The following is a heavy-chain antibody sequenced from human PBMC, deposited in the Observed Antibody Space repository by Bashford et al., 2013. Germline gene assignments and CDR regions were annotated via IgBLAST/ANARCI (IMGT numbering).Heavy chain of an antibody. CDR2: IYNTGST. CDR3: LVEMSTTEGTFDS. V-gene: IGHV4-39*01. D-gene: IGHD5-24*01. CDR1: GDFVNSLTFY. Sequence: SETLSLTCTVSGDFVNSLTFYWGWVRQSPGRGLEWIGNIYNTGSTYYNPSLKSRVTISGDTSKKQLSLKLNSVTAADTAVYYCLVEMSTTEGTFDSWGRGTLVTVSS. J-gene: IGHJ4*02.